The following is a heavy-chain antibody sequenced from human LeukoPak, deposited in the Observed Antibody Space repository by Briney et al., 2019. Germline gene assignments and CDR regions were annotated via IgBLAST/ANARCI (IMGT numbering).Heavy chain of an antibody. Sequence: GGSLRLSCAASGFTFSSYAMSWVRQAPGKGLEWVAFIRYDGSNKYYADSVKGRFTISRDNSKNTLYLQMNSLRAQDTAVYYCAKDGPFGDNYYFDYWGQGTLVTVSS. J-gene: IGHJ4*02. D-gene: IGHD3-16*01. CDR2: IRYDGSNK. V-gene: IGHV3-30*02. CDR3: AKDGPFGDNYYFDY. CDR1: GFTFSSYA.